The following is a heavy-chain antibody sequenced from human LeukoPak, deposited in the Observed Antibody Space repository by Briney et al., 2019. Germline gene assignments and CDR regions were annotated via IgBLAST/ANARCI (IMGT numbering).Heavy chain of an antibody. CDR1: GGTFSSYA. V-gene: IGHV1-2*02. D-gene: IGHD6-6*01. CDR2: TNFNSGGT. J-gene: IGHJ5*02. Sequence: ASVKVSCKASGGTFSSYAISWVRQAPGQGLEWMGWTNFNSGGTNYAQKFQGRVTMTRDTSISTAYMELSRLRSDDTAVYYCARALYSSSSNWFDPWGQGTLVTVSS. CDR3: ARALYSSSSNWFDP.